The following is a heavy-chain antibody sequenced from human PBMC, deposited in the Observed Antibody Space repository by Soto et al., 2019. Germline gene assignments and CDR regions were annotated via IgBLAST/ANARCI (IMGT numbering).Heavy chain of an antibody. J-gene: IGHJ6*02. Sequence: GASVKVSCKASGYTLTGYYMHWVRQAPGQGLEWMGWINPNSGGTNYAQKFQGWVTMTRDTSISTAYMELSRLRSDDTAVYYCARGSWPDERMDVWGQGTTVTVSS. CDR2: INPNSGGT. V-gene: IGHV1-2*04. CDR1: GYTLTGYY. CDR3: ARGSWPDERMDV.